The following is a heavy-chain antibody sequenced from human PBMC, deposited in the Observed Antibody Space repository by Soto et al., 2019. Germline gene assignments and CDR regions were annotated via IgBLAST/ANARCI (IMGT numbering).Heavy chain of an antibody. J-gene: IGHJ4*02. CDR3: ARKRYYYDSSGYSHFDY. V-gene: IGHV1-58*02. CDR1: GFTFTSSA. CDR2: IVVGSGNT. D-gene: IGHD3-22*01. Sequence: ASVKVSCKASGFTFTSSAMQWVRQARGQRLEWIGWIVVGSGNTNYAQKFQERVTITRDMSTSTAYMELSRLRSDDTAVYYCARKRYYYDSSGYSHFDYWGQGTLVTVSS.